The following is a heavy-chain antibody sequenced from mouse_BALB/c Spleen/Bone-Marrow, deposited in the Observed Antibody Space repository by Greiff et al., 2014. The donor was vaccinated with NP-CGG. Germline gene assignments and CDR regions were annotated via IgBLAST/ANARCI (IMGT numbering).Heavy chain of an antibody. Sequence: VQLKESGAELVRSGASVKLSCTASGFNIKDYYMHWVKQRPEQGLEWIGWIDPENGDTEYAPKFQGKATMTADTSSNTAYLQLSSLTSEDTAVYYCNARGEYGFDYFDYWGQGTTLTVSS. CDR3: NARGEYGFDYFDY. D-gene: IGHD1-2*01. CDR1: GFNIKDYY. V-gene: IGHV14-4*02. J-gene: IGHJ2*01. CDR2: IDPENGDT.